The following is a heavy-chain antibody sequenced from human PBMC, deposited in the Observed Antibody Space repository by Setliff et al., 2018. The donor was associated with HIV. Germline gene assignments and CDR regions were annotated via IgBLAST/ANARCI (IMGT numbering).Heavy chain of an antibody. Sequence: ASVKVSCKASGYTFTSYEINWVRQATGQGLEWMGWMNPSGGSTSYAQKFQGRVTMTRDTSTSTVYMELSSLRSEDTAVYYCARDQVYWQQLLFDYWGQGTLVTVSS. CDR2: MNPSGGST. CDR3: ARDQVYWQQLLFDY. J-gene: IGHJ4*02. CDR1: GYTFTSYE. D-gene: IGHD6-13*01. V-gene: IGHV1-46*01.